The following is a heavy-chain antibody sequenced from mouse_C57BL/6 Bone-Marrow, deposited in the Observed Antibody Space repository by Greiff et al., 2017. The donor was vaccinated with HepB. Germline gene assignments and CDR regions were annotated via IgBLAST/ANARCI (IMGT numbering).Heavy chain of an antibody. Sequence: QVQLQQSGPELVRPGASVKISCKAPGYTFTSHWMQWVRQRPGQGLEWIGEIFPGRGSTYYNEKFKGKATLTVDTSSSTAYMQLSSLTSEDSAVYFCARNPPLLRYPYYFDYWGQGTTLTVSS. V-gene: IGHV1-56*01. D-gene: IGHD1-1*01. CDR3: ARNPPLLRYPYYFDY. J-gene: IGHJ2*01. CDR2: IFPGRGST. CDR1: GYTFTSHW.